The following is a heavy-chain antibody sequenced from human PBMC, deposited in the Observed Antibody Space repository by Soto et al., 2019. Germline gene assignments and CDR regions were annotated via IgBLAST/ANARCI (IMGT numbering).Heavy chain of an antibody. V-gene: IGHV4-31*03. Sequence: PSEPLSLTCTVSGGSISSGCYYWSWIRKHPGKGLEWIGYIYYSGSTYYNPSLKSRVTISVDTSKNQFSLKLSSVTAADTAVYYCARGGIAAAAPPDYWGQGTLVTVSS. J-gene: IGHJ4*02. D-gene: IGHD6-13*01. CDR3: ARGGIAAAAPPDY. CDR2: IYYSGST. CDR1: GGSISSGCYY.